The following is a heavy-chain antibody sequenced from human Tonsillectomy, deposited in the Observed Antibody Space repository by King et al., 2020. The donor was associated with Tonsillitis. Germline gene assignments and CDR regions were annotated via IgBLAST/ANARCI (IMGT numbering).Heavy chain of an antibody. D-gene: IGHD3-22*01. CDR1: GFTFSSYG. CDR3: ARDQSSYDSSGYYSD. CDR2: ILYDGSDK. Sequence: VQLVESGGGVVQPGRSLRLSCAASGFTFSSYGMHWVRQAPGKGLEWVAVILYDGSDKYYVDSVKGRFTISRDNSKNTLYLQMNSLRAEDTAVYYCARDQSSYDSSGYYSDWGQGTMVTVSS. V-gene: IGHV3-30*05. J-gene: IGHJ3*01.